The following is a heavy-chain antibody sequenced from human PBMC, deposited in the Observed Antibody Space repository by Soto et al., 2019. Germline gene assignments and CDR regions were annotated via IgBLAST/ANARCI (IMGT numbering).Heavy chain of an antibody. D-gene: IGHD6-19*01. CDR2: ISFTGGTT. CDR1: GFDFSTSA. J-gene: IGHJ3*02. Sequence: XVSLRLSCAASGFDFSTSAMTWVRQAPGQGLEWVSSISFTGGTTYYADSVKGRFTISRDNSKNTLYLQMTSLRAEDTAIYFCAKEWAGDAFDIWGQGTMVTVSS. CDR3: AKEWAGDAFDI. V-gene: IGHV3-23*01.